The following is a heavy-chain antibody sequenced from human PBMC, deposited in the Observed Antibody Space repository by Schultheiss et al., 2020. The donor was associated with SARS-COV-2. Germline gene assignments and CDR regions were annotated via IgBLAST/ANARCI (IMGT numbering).Heavy chain of an antibody. D-gene: IGHD3-3*01. J-gene: IGHJ6*02. CDR1: GFTFDDYA. Sequence: GGSLRLSCAASGFTFDDYAMHWVRQAPGKGLEWVSGISWNSGSIGYADSVKGRFTISRDNAKNSLYLQMNSLRAEDTAVYYCARDRTIFGVVRDYYYGMDVWGQGTTVTVSS. CDR3: ARDRTIFGVVRDYYYGMDV. CDR2: ISWNSGSI. V-gene: IGHV3-9*01.